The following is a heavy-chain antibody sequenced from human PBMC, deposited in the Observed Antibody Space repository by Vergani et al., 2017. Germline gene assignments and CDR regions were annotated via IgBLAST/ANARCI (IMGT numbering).Heavy chain of an antibody. CDR3: ARSCRSIAAAGNWFDP. CDR2: IYYSGST. CDR1: GGSISSGGYY. V-gene: IGHV4-31*03. D-gene: IGHD6-13*01. J-gene: IGHJ5*02. Sequence: QVQLQESGPGLVKPSKTLSLTCTVSGGSISSGGYYWSWIRQPPGKGLEWIGYIYYSGSTYYNPSLKSRVPISVDTSKNQFSLKLSSVTAADPAVYYCARSCRSIAAAGNWFDPWGEGTLVTVSS.